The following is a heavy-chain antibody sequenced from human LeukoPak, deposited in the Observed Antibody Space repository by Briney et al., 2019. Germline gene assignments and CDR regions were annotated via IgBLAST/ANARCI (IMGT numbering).Heavy chain of an antibody. D-gene: IGHD2-15*01. CDR1: GFTFSSYA. V-gene: IGHV3-23*01. CDR3: AKANVKYCSGGSCFDAFDI. CDR2: IRHSGGTT. Sequence: GGSLRLSCAASGFTFSSYAMSWVRRAPGKGPEWVSAIRHSGGTTYYADSVKGRFTITRDNSKNTLYLQMNSLRAEDTAVYYCAKANVKYCSGGSCFDAFDIWGQGTMVTVSS. J-gene: IGHJ3*02.